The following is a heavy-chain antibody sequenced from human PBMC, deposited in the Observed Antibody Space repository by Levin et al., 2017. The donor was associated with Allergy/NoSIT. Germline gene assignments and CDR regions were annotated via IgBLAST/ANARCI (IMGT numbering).Heavy chain of an antibody. J-gene: IGHJ6*02. D-gene: IGHD6-13*01. CDR2: ISWDSGSL. V-gene: IGHV3-9*01. CDR1: GFTFEDYA. CDR3: ATLAAAGTTTFYYGMDV. Sequence: SLKISCVASGFTFEDYAIHWVRQVPGKGLEWVSSISWDSGSLDYADSVRGRFTISRDNAKNSLYLQMNSLRVEDTALYYCATLAAAGTTTFYYGMDVWGPGTTVTVSS.